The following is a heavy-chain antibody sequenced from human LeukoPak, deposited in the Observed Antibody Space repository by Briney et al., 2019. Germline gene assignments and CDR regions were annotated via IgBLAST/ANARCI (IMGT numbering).Heavy chain of an antibody. CDR1: GFTFSSYE. V-gene: IGHV3-48*03. CDR3: AREVTIFGVVRHHYYYYGMDV. Sequence: GGSLRLSCAASGFTFSSYEMNWVRQAPGKGLEWVSYISSSGSTIYYADSVKGRFTISRDNAKNSLYLHMNSLRAEDTAVYYCAREVTIFGVVRHHYYYYGMDVWGQGTTVTVSS. J-gene: IGHJ6*02. CDR2: ISSSGSTI. D-gene: IGHD3-3*01.